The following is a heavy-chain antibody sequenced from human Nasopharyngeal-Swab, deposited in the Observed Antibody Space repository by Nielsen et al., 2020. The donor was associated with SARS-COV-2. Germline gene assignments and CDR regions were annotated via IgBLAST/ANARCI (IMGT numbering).Heavy chain of an antibody. D-gene: IGHD2-2*01. V-gene: IGHV3-48*03. CDR2: ISSSGSTI. CDR3: ARDAYPGYI. CDR1: GFTFSSYE. J-gene: IGHJ3*02. Sequence: GGSLRLSCAASGFTFSSYEMNWVRQAPGKGLEWVSYISSSGSTIYYADSVKGRFTISRDKAKNSLYLQMNSLRAEDTAVYYCARDAYPGYIWGQGTMVTVSS.